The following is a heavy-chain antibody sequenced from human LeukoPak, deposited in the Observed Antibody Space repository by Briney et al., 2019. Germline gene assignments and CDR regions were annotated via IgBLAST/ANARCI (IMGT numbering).Heavy chain of an antibody. J-gene: IGHJ4*02. V-gene: IGHV3-33*08. CDR3: AREDSSGWYTAY. CDR1: GFTFDAYA. CDR2: IRYDGSKK. D-gene: IGHD6-19*01. Sequence: GGSLRLSCAASGFTFDAYAMHWVRQAPGKGLEWVATIRYDGSKKWYAESVRGRFTISRDDSKNTLFLQMNNLRVEDTAVYYCAREDSSGWYTAYWGQGTLVTVSS.